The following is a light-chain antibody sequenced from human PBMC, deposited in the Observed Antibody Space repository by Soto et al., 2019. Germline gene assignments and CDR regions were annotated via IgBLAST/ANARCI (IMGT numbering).Light chain of an antibody. Sequence: EMVVTQSPATLSVSPGERATLSCRASQSVSSNLAWFQQKPGQAPRLLIYGASTRATGIPARFSGSGSGTEFTLTISSLQSEDFAVYYCQQYNQWPLTFGGGTKVEIK. J-gene: IGKJ4*01. CDR1: QSVSSN. V-gene: IGKV3-15*01. CDR2: GAS. CDR3: QQYNQWPLT.